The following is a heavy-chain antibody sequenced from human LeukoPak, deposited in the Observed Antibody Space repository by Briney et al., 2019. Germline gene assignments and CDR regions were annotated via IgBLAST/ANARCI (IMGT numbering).Heavy chain of an antibody. D-gene: IGHD2-21*02. CDR3: ARDQVTAPRSLWY. J-gene: IGHJ4*02. CDR2: IYYSGST. CDR1: GGSISSYY. V-gene: IGHV4-59*01. Sequence: SETLSLTCTVSGGSISSYYWSWIRQPPGKGLGWIGYIYYSGSTNYNPSLKSRVTISVDTSKNQFSLKLSSVTAADTAVYYCARDQVTAPRSLWYWGQGTLVTVSS.